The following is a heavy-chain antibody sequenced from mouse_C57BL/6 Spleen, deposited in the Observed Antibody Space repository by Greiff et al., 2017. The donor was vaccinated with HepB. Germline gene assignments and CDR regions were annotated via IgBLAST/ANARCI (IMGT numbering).Heavy chain of an antibody. CDR3: ARGDYLYAMDY. CDR2: IYPSDSET. J-gene: IGHJ4*01. Sequence: VQLQQPGAELVRPGSSVKLSCKASGYTFTSYWMDLVKQRPGQGLELIGNIYPSDSETHYNQKFKDKATLTVDKSSSTAYMQLSSLTSEDSAVYYCARGDYLYAMDYWGQGTSVTVSS. CDR1: GYTFTSYW. V-gene: IGHV1-61*01. D-gene: IGHD5-5*01.